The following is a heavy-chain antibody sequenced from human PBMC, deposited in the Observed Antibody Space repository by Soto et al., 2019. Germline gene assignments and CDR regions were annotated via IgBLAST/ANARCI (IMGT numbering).Heavy chain of an antibody. V-gene: IGHV1-3*01. CDR2: INAGNGNT. J-gene: IGHJ6*02. CDR3: ARCPGDYYGMDV. Sequence: QVQLVQSGAEVKKPGASVKVSCKASGYTFTSYAMLWVRQAPGQRLEWMGWINAGNGNTKYSQKFQGRVTITRDTSASTAYMELSSLRSEDTAVYYCARCPGDYYGMDVWGQGTTVTVSS. D-gene: IGHD3-10*01. CDR1: GYTFTSYA.